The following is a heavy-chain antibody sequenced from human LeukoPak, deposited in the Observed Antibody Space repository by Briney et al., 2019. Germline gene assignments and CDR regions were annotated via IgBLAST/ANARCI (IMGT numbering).Heavy chain of an antibody. Sequence: PSETLSLTCTVSGGSISSYYWSWIRQPPGKGLEWIGYIYYSGSTNYNPSLKSRVTISVDTSKNQSSLKLSSVTAADTAVYYCARVNGGYYLDYWGQGTLVTVSS. V-gene: IGHV4-59*01. D-gene: IGHD3-22*01. J-gene: IGHJ4*02. CDR2: IYYSGST. CDR1: GGSISSYY. CDR3: ARVNGGYYLDY.